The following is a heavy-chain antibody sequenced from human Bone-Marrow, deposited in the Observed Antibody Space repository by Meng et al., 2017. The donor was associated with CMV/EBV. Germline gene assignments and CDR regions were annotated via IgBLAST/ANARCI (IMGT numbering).Heavy chain of an antibody. V-gene: IGHV1-8*03. Sequence: ASVKVSCKASGYTFTSYDINWVRQATGQGLEWMGWMNPNSGNTGYAQKFQGRVTITRNTSISTAYMELGSLRSEDTAVYYCARGKSGFGYGAEIDYWGQGTLVTVSS. CDR3: ARGKSGFGYGAEIDY. J-gene: IGHJ4*02. CDR1: GYTFTSYD. CDR2: MNPNSGNT. D-gene: IGHD3-10*01.